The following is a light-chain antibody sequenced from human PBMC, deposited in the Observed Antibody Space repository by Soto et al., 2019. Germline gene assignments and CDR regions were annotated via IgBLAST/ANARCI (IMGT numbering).Light chain of an antibody. Sequence: KMKMSPSAVSASIGDRVTITCRASQSFSGWLAWYQQKPGKAPKLLIYDVSSLESGVPSRFSGSGSGTEFTLAISSLQPDDFATYYCQQYNIYPWTFGQGTKVDIK. CDR2: DVS. J-gene: IGKJ1*01. CDR1: QSFSGW. CDR3: QQYNIYPWT. V-gene: IGKV1-5*01.